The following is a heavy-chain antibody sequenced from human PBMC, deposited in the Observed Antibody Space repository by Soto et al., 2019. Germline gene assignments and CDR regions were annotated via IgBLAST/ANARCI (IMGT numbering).Heavy chain of an antibody. CDR1: GYTSTSYG. J-gene: IGHJ6*02. CDR3: ARGGRHDSSGYYLPFSGMDV. V-gene: IGHV1-18*01. CDR2: ISAYNGNT. D-gene: IGHD3-22*01. Sequence: ASVKVSCKASGYTSTSYGISWVRQAPGQGLEWMGWISAYNGNTNYAQKLQGRVTMTTDTSTSTAYMELRSLRSDDTAVYYCARGGRHDSSGYYLPFSGMDVWGQGTTVTVSS.